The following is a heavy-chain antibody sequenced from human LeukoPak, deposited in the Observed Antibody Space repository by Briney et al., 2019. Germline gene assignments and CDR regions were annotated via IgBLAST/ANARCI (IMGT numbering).Heavy chain of an antibody. CDR1: GLSFRSYG. CDR3: AKVHQWLVLNY. V-gene: IGHV3-43*02. D-gene: IGHD6-19*01. J-gene: IGHJ4*02. Sequence: PGGSLRLSCEASGLSFRSYGMSWVRQAPGKGLEWVSLISGDGGSTYYADSVKGRFTISRDNSKNSLYLQMNSLRTEDTALYYCAKVHQWLVLNYWGQGTLVTVSS. CDR2: ISGDGGST.